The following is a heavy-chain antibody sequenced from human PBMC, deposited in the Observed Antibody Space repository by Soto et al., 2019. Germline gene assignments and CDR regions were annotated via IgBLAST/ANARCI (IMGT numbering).Heavy chain of an antibody. Sequence: GGSLRLSCAASGFTFSSYSVNWVRQAPGKGLEWVSYISSGSKTIFYADSVKGRFTVSRDNAKNSQYLQMNSLRDGDTAVYYCAREDILGARSFDYWGQGTLVTVSS. J-gene: IGHJ4*02. CDR2: ISSGSKTI. V-gene: IGHV3-48*02. CDR3: AREDILGARSFDY. D-gene: IGHD1-26*01. CDR1: GFTFSSYS.